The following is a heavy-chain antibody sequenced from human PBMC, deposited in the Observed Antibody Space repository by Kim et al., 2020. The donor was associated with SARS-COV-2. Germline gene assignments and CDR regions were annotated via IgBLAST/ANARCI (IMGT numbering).Heavy chain of an antibody. V-gene: IGHV3-23*01. CDR3: AKGVRFLEKGPWKVNDAFDI. CDR2: ISGSGGST. CDR1: GFTFSSYA. Sequence: GGSLRLSCAASGFTFSSYAMSWVRQAPGKGLEWVSAISGSGGSTYYADSVKGRFTISRDNSKNTLYLQMNSLRAEDTAVYYCAKGVRFLEKGPWKVNDAFDIWGQGTMVTVSS. J-gene: IGHJ3*02. D-gene: IGHD3-3*01.